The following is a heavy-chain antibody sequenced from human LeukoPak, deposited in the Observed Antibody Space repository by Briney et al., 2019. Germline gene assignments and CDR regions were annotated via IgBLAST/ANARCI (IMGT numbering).Heavy chain of an antibody. Sequence: GGSLRLSCAASGFTFSSYWMSWARQAPGKGLEWVANIKQDGSEKYYVDSVKGRFTISRDNAKNSLYLQMNSLRAEDTAVYYCARALYTVTTLFLGMDVWGQGTTVTVSS. CDR3: ARALYTVTTLFLGMDV. V-gene: IGHV3-7*03. J-gene: IGHJ6*02. CDR1: GFTFSSYW. D-gene: IGHD4-11*01. CDR2: IKQDGSEK.